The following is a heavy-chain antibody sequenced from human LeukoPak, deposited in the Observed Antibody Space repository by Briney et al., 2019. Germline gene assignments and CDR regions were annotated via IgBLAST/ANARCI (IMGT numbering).Heavy chain of an antibody. Sequence: PGGSLRLSCAASGFTFSSYGMHWVRQAPGKGLEWVAVISYDGSNKYYADSVKGRFTISRDNSKNTLYLQMNSLRAEDTAVYYCAKDLERPLGYYYGMDVWGQGTTVTVSS. CDR2: ISYDGSNK. CDR3: AKDLERPLGYYYGMDV. J-gene: IGHJ6*02. V-gene: IGHV3-30*18. D-gene: IGHD7-27*01. CDR1: GFTFSSYG.